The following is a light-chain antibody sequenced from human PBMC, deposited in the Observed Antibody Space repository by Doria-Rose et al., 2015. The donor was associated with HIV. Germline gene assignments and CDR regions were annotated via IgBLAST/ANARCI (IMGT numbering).Light chain of an antibody. CDR2: DAS. J-gene: IGKJ5*01. CDR1: QRVKSSY. Sequence: TQSPGTLSLSPGERASLSCRASQRVKSSYLAWYQQKPGQAPRLLIYDASTSATGIPDRFSGSGSGTDFTLTISRLEPEDVAVYYCQQYGTSRGTFGQGTRLEIK. V-gene: IGKV3-20*01. CDR3: QQYGTSRGT.